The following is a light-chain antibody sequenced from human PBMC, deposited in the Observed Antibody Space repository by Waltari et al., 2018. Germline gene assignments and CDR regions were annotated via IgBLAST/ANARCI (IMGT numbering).Light chain of an antibody. CDR1: QSLLESEDGNTY. Sequence: DIVMTQTPLSLPVTPGEPASISCRSSQSLLESEDGNTYLEWYLQKPGQSPQLLIYEVSNRASGVLDRFSGSGSDTDFTLKISRVEAEDVGVYYCMQALEFPYSFGQGTKVEIK. V-gene: IGKV2-40*01. CDR2: EVS. J-gene: IGKJ2*03. CDR3: MQALEFPYS.